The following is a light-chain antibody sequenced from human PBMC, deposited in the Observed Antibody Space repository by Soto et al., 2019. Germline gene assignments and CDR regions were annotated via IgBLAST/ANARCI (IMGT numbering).Light chain of an antibody. Sequence: EIVLTQSPGTLSLSPGERATLSCRASQSLTNNYLAWYQQKPGQAPRLLIYAASSRATGIPDRFSGSGSETDFTLTISRLDPEDLAGYYCQQYGSSLPVTFGGGTNVEIK. CDR1: QSLTNNY. CDR2: AAS. CDR3: QQYGSSLPVT. J-gene: IGKJ4*01. V-gene: IGKV3-20*01.